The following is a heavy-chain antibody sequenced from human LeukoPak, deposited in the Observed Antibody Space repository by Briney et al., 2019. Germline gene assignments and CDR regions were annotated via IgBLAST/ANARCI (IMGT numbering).Heavy chain of an antibody. V-gene: IGHV1-69*06. CDR1: GGTFSSYA. CDR2: IIPIFGTA. Sequence: SVKVSCKASGGTFSSYAISWVRQPPGQGLEWMGGIIPIFGTANYAQKFQGRVTITANKSTSTAYMELSSLRSEDTAVYYCAREVVATLPYFDYWGQGTLVTV. CDR3: AREVVATLPYFDY. J-gene: IGHJ4*02. D-gene: IGHD5-12*01.